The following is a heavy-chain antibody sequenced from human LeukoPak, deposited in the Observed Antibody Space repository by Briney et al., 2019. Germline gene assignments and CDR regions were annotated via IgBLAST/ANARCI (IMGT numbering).Heavy chain of an antibody. CDR2: IYYSGAT. D-gene: IGHD5-24*01. V-gene: IGHV4-39*01. CDR3: ARQGLIVMAGEGDFDY. J-gene: IGHJ4*02. Sequence: ASETLSLTCTVSGGSITSDYYFWGWIRQPPGRGLEWIGSIYYSGATYYNPSLKSRVTISVDTSKNQFSLKLSSVTAADTAVYYCARQGLIVMAGEGDFDYWGQGTLVTVSS. CDR1: GGSITSDYYF.